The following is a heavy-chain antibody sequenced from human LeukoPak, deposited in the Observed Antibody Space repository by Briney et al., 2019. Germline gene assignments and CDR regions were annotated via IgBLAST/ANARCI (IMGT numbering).Heavy chain of an antibody. CDR3: ARSLRGDYYGSASLDN. V-gene: IGHV4-59*01. Sequence: SETLSLTCTVSGGSINTFYWSWIRQPPGKGLEWIGDVSYSGATVYSPSLKSRVTILLDTFKKEFSLKLSSVTTADTAVYYCARSLRGDYYGSASLDNWGQGTLVTVAS. CDR2: VSYSGAT. J-gene: IGHJ4*02. D-gene: IGHD3-10*01. CDR1: GGSINTFY.